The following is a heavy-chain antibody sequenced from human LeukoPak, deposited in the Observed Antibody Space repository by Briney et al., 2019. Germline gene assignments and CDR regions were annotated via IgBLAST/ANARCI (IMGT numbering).Heavy chain of an antibody. CDR1: GFTFSSYW. CDR3: ARGGGRHVEY. CDR2: IKEDGSEK. D-gene: IGHD3-16*01. Sequence: PGGALRLSCAASGFTFSSYWMSWVRQAPGKGLEWVANIKEDGSEKNYVDSVKGRSTISRDNAENSLYLQMNSLRAEDTAVYYCARGGGRHVEYWGQGNLVTVSS. V-gene: IGHV3-7*05. J-gene: IGHJ4*02.